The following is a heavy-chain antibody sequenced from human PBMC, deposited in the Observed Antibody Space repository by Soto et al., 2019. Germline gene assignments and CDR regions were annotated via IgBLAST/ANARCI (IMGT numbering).Heavy chain of an antibody. CDR1: GFSFENYG. V-gene: IGHV3-33*06. CDR3: ANLWGDGYNLGQDYNGMDV. CDR2: IWYDGSLQ. J-gene: IGHJ6*02. Sequence: QVQMVESGGGVVQPGSSLRLSCAASGFSFENYGMHWVRQAPGRGLEWVAIIWYDGSLQYYAAAVKGRFTISRDNSKNTLYLEMNSLRADDTAVNYCANLWGDGYNLGQDYNGMDVWGQGTTVIVSS. D-gene: IGHD5-12*01.